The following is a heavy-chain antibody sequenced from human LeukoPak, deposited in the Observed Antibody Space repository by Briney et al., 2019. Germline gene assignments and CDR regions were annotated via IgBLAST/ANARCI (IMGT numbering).Heavy chain of an antibody. V-gene: IGHV3-9*01. Sequence: GGSLRLSCAASGFSFDEYVMHWVRQVPGRGLEWVSGISRDSANMGYADSVRGRFTISRDNAKNSLYLQMNSLTSEDTALYYCARDFCTACNYYFYGMDVWGRGTTVTVSS. CDR2: ISRDSANM. CDR1: GFSFDEYV. CDR3: ARDFCTACNYYFYGMDV. J-gene: IGHJ6*02. D-gene: IGHD2-8*01.